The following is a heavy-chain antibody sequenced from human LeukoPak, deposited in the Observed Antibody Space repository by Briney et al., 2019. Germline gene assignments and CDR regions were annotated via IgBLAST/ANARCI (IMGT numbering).Heavy chain of an antibody. J-gene: IGHJ4*02. D-gene: IGHD1/OR15-1a*01. Sequence: SETLSLTCTVSGGSVSSGNYYWTWIRQPAGKGLEWIGRIYTSGSTNYNPSLKSRVTISVDTSKNQFSLKLSSVTAADTAVYYCARNPEDANNPEDYWGQGTLVTVSS. V-gene: IGHV4-61*02. CDR2: IYTSGST. CDR3: ARNPEDANNPEDY. CDR1: GGSVSSGNYY.